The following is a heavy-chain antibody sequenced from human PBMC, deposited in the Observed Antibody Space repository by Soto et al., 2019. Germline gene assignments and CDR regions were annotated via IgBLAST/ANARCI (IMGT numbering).Heavy chain of an antibody. J-gene: IGHJ4*02. CDR2: ISSSGSST. Sequence: LRLSCAASGIAFNSHTMCWVRQPPGKGLEWVSYISSSGSSTYYADSVKGRFTISRDNARNSLSLQMNGLRDEDTAVYYCARGRTDYAYFESWGQGTLVTVSS. D-gene: IGHD3-16*01. CDR3: ARGRTDYAYFES. CDR1: GIAFNSHT. V-gene: IGHV3-48*02.